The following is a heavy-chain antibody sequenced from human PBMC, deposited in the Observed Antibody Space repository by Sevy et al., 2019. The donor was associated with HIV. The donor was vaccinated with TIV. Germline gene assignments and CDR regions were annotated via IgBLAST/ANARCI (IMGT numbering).Heavy chain of an antibody. Sequence: GGSLRLSCAASGFTFSSAWMNWFRQAPGKGLEWIGRIKSKHDGETTDYAAPVKGGTTISRDDSKNTLYLQINSLKSEDTAIYYSSTGFSPAWHDHRWGQGTLVTVSS. CDR3: STGFSPAWHDHR. D-gene: IGHD1-1*01. CDR1: GFTFSSAW. V-gene: IGHV3-15*01. J-gene: IGHJ1*01. CDR2: IKSKHDGETT.